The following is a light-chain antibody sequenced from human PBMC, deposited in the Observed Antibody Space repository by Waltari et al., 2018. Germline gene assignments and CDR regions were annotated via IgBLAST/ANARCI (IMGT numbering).Light chain of an antibody. Sequence: QSVLAQPPSVSGAPGQRVTISCTGSSSNIGAGYAVHWYQPLPGTAPKLLIYGNNNRPSGVPDRFSGSKSGTSASLAITGLQAEDEASYYCQSYDTNLVVFGGGTKLTVL. J-gene: IGLJ2*01. V-gene: IGLV1-40*01. CDR2: GNN. CDR3: QSYDTNLVV. CDR1: SSNIGAGYA.